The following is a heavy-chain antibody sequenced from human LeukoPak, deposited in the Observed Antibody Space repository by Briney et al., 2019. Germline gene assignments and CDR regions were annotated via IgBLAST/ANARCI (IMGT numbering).Heavy chain of an antibody. CDR3: ARDNNWNYPDY. CDR2: IKKNGGIT. V-gene: IGHV3-20*04. J-gene: IGHJ4*02. CDR1: EFTFDDYG. Sequence: GGSLRLSCAASEFTFDDYGMSWVRQAPGKGLEWVSGIKKNGGITSYADSVKGRFTISRDNAKKSLYLQMNSLRAEDTAVYYCARDNNWNYPDYWGQGTLVTVSS. D-gene: IGHD1-7*01.